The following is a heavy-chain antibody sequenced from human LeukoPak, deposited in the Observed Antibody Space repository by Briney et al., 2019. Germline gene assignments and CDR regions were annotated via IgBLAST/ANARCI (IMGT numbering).Heavy chain of an antibody. V-gene: IGHV3-72*01. CDR2: IRNKANSFST. CDR3: ASILPHY. CDR1: GFTFSDQF. J-gene: IGHJ4*02. D-gene: IGHD2-21*01. Sequence: GGSLRLSCAASGFTFSDQFMDWVRQAPGKGLEWVGRIRNKANSFSTEYAAAVKGRFIISRDDSKNLLYLQMNSLKTEDTAVYYCASILPHYWGQGTLVTVSS.